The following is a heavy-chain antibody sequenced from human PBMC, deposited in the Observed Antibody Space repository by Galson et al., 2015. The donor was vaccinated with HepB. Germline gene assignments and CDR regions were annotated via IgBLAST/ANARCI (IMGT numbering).Heavy chain of an antibody. D-gene: IGHD2-2*01. Sequence: SVKVSCKVSGYTLTELSMHWVRQAPGKGLEWMGGFDPEDGETIYAQKFQGRVTMTEDASTDTAYMELSSLRSEDTAVYYCATANCSSTSCPFDYWGQGTLVTVSS. CDR3: ATANCSSTSCPFDY. CDR2: FDPEDGET. J-gene: IGHJ4*02. CDR1: GYTLTELS. V-gene: IGHV1-24*01.